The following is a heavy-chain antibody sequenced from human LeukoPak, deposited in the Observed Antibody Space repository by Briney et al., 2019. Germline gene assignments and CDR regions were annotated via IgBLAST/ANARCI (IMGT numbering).Heavy chain of an antibody. Sequence: SETLSLTCTVSGGSISTYYCSWIRQPPGKGLEWIGCIYYSGSTNYNPSLKSRVTISVDTSKNQFSLKLNSVTAADTAVYYCARTNSEEGYWGQGTLVTVSS. CDR3: ARTNSEEGY. CDR2: IYYSGST. V-gene: IGHV4-59*01. CDR1: GGSISTYY. J-gene: IGHJ1*01. D-gene: IGHD3-10*01.